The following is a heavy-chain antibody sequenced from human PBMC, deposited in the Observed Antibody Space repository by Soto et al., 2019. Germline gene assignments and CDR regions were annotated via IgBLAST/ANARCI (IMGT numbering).Heavy chain of an antibody. V-gene: IGHV1-69*18. D-gene: IGHD1-1*01. J-gene: IGHJ6*02. CDR3: ARDRNGNYYYGMDV. Sequence: QVQLVQSGAEVKKPGSSVKVSCKASGGTFSSYAISWVRQAPGQGLEWMGRIIPIFGTANYAQKFQGRVTINADESTSTAYMALRSLRSEDTAVYYCARDRNGNYYYGMDVWGQGTTVTVSS. CDR1: GGTFSSYA. CDR2: IIPIFGTA.